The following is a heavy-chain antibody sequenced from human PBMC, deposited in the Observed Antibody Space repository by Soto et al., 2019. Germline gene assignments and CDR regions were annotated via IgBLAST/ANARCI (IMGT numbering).Heavy chain of an antibody. V-gene: IGHV3-48*02. J-gene: IGHJ4*02. Sequence: VQLMESGGGLVYPGASLRLSCETSGFSFRDHSMNWVRQAPGKWLQWVSYISSTGDDIHYADSVKGRFTVSRDNAKNALFLQMNSLRDDDSAIYYCARLPKGSVVTGWGQGTLVTVSS. CDR3: ARLPKGSVVTG. CDR2: ISSTGDDI. D-gene: IGHD2-21*02. CDR1: GFSFRDHS.